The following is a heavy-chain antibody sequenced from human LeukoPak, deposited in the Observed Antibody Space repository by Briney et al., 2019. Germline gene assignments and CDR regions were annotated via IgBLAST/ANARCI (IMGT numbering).Heavy chain of an antibody. J-gene: IGHJ6*04. D-gene: IGHD3-16*01. Sequence: PGGSLRLSCAASGFTFSNYWMSWVRRAPGKGLEWVANIKEDGSEKDYVDSVKGRFTISRDNAQSSLYLQMDSLRAEDTAVYYCARDGVVNFWVSYGTYNYYYHMDVWGKGTTVTVSS. CDR2: IKEDGSEK. V-gene: IGHV3-7*01. CDR1: GFTFSNYW. CDR3: ARDGVVNFWVSYGTYNYYYHMDV.